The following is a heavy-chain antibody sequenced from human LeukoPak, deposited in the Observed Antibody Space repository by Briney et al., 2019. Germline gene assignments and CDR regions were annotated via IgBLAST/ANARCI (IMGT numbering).Heavy chain of an antibody. V-gene: IGHV4-30-4*01. CDR3: ARGPPWQWQRGYYFDY. D-gene: IGHD6-19*01. J-gene: IGHJ4*02. CDR1: GGSISSGDYY. CDR2: IYYSGST. Sequence: SETLSLTCTVSGGSISSGDYYWSWIRQPPGKGLEWIGYIYYSGSTYYNPSLKSRVTISVDTSKNQFSLKLSSVTAADTAVYYCARGPPWQWQRGYYFDYWGQGTLVTVSS.